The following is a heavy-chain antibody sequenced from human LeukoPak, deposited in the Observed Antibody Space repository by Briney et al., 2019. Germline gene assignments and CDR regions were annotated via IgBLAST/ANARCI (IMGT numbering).Heavy chain of an antibody. V-gene: IGHV4-61*02. J-gene: IGHJ5*02. CDR1: GGSISSGYYH. Sequence: PSETLSLTCTVSGGSISSGYYHWNWIRQSAGKGLEWLGRIYSSGSTNYNPSLESRLTISADSSKNQFSLKLTSVIATDTAVYYCAGSRCSSKPCYWNWFDPWGQGTLVTVSS. CDR2: IYSSGST. CDR3: AGSRCSSKPCYWNWFDP. D-gene: IGHD2-2*01.